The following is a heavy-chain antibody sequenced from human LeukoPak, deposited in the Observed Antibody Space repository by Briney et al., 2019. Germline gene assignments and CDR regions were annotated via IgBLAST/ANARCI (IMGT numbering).Heavy chain of an antibody. CDR2: TYYRSKWFN. V-gene: IGHV6-1*01. CDR1: GDSVSSNSAA. CDR3: TRAFLYSSSSTFDY. D-gene: IGHD6-13*01. J-gene: IGHJ4*02. Sequence: SQTLSLTCAISGDSVSSNSAAWNWIRQSPSRGLEWLGRTYYRSKWFNDYAVSVKSRITVNPDASENQFSLQLNSVTPEDTAVYYCTRAFLYSSSSTFDYWGQGTLVTVCS.